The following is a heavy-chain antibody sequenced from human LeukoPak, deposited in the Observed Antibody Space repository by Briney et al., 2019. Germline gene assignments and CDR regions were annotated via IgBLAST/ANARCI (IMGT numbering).Heavy chain of an antibody. V-gene: IGHV3-23*01. CDR1: GFTFSNFA. CDR2: ITTSGEST. D-gene: IGHD3-10*01. CDR3: AKRLSRGYYGKLFFDY. Sequence: GGSLRLSCEATGFTFSNFAMSWVRQTPGKGLEWVSSITTSGESTYYADSVKGRFTISRDNSGSTLYLQMNSLRTEDSAVYYCAKRLSRGYYGKLFFDYWGQGALVTVSS. J-gene: IGHJ4*02.